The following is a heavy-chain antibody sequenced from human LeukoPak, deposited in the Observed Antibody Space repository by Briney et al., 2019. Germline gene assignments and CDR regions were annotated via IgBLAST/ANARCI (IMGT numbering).Heavy chain of an antibody. D-gene: IGHD1-26*01. CDR2: IKSDGSTT. CDR1: GFTLSSYW. Sequence: PGGSLRLSCAASGFTLSSYWMHWVRQAPGKGLVWVSRIKSDGSTTNYADSVKGRFTISRDNAKNTLYLQMNSLRAEDTAVYYCAKSNNGSHSWFDPWGQGTLVTVSS. V-gene: IGHV3-74*01. J-gene: IGHJ5*02. CDR3: AKSNNGSHSWFDP.